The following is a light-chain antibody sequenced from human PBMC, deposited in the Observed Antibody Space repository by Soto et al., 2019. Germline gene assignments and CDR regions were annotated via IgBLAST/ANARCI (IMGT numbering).Light chain of an antibody. CDR1: SSDVGNNNY. CDR3: SSYATSNTLV. J-gene: IGLJ1*01. CDR2: EVS. V-gene: IGLV2-14*01. Sequence: SVLTQPASVSGPPGQSITISCTGTSSDVGNNNYVSWYQQHPGKAPKLMIFEVSDRPSGISNRFSGSKSGNTASLTISGLQSEDEADYYCSSYATSNTLVFGTGTKVTVL.